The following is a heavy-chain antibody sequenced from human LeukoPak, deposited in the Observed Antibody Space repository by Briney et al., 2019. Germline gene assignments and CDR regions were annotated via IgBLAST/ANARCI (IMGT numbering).Heavy chain of an antibody. Sequence: ASVNVSCKASGGTFSSYAISWVRQAPGQGLEWMGGVIPIFGTANYAQKFQGRVTITTDESTSTAYMELSSLRSEDTAVYYCASRIAAAGTPFDYWGQGTLVTVSS. CDR2: VIPIFGTA. J-gene: IGHJ4*02. CDR3: ASRIAAAGTPFDY. D-gene: IGHD6-13*01. CDR1: GGTFSSYA. V-gene: IGHV1-69*05.